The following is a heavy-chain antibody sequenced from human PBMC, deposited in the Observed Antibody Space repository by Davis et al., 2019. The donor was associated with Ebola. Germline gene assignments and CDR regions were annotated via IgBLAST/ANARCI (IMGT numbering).Heavy chain of an antibody. V-gene: IGHV1-18*04. Sequence: ASVQVSRMSSRYTFTSYGLVWVRQAPGLGLEWMGWISGFNTNTHFAQKFQGRVTVSKDTSTNTAYMDLRSLTSDDTAIYYCARAPNYDVLTGTSSYYFDYWGQGTLVTVSS. J-gene: IGHJ4*02. CDR1: RYTFTSYG. CDR2: ISGFNTNT. D-gene: IGHD3-9*01. CDR3: ARAPNYDVLTGTSSYYFDY.